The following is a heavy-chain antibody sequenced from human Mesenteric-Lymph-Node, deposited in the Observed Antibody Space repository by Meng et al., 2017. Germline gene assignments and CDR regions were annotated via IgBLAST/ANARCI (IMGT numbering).Heavy chain of an antibody. Sequence: QATVKQPGASLGEPSGTLSLTCTVSGGSITNRNLWSWVRLPPGKGLEWIGEVYLGGTIHHHPSLQSRVTISLDKAKDHLSLKLASVTAADTAVYYCATHHSSSSPYYFDYWGQGTLVTVSS. D-gene: IGHD6-6*01. V-gene: IGHV4-4*02. J-gene: IGHJ4*02. CDR2: VYLGGTI. CDR3: ATHHSSSSPYYFDY. CDR1: GGSITNRNL.